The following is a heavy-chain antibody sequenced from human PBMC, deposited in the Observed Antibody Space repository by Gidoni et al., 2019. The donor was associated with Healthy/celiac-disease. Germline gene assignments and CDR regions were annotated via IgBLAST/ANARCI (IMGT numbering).Heavy chain of an antibody. CDR2: ISSSSSTI. J-gene: IGHJ3*02. CDR1: GFTFSSYS. Sequence: EVQLVESGGGLVQPGGSLRLSCAASGFTFSSYSMNWVRQAPGKGLEWVSYISSSSSTIYYADSVKGRFTISRDNAKNSLYLQMNSLRAEDTAVYYCARDWGENAFDIWGQGTMVTVSS. CDR3: ARDWGENAFDI. D-gene: IGHD3-16*01. V-gene: IGHV3-48*01.